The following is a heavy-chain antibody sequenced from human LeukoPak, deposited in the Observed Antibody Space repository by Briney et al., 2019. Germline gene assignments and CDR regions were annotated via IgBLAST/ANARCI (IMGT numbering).Heavy chain of an antibody. J-gene: IGHJ3*02. D-gene: IGHD3-22*01. CDR1: GGSISSYY. V-gene: IGHV4-4*09. Sequence: PSETLSLTCTVSGGSISSYYWSWIRQPPGKGLEWIGYIYSSGNTVYNPFLKSRVTISVDTSKNQFSLRLSSVTAADTAVYYCAGQTYYYDSSGHDAFDIWGQGTMVTVSS. CDR3: AGQTYYYDSSGHDAFDI. CDR2: IYSSGNT.